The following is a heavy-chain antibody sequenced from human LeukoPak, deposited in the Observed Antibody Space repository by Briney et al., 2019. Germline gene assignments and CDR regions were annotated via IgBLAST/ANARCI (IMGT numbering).Heavy chain of an antibody. J-gene: IGHJ1*01. CDR1: GCTFSSYG. Sequence: RSVRVSCEASGCTFSSYGMHWVRQAPGKGLEWVAGVSYDGSNKYYADSVKGRFTISSDNSKNTLYLQMNSLRAEDTAVYYCAKEADHGSGDSNRPAELGYWGQGTLVTVSS. D-gene: IGHD4-17*01. CDR3: AKEADHGSGDSNRPAELGY. CDR2: VSYDGSNK. V-gene: IGHV3-30*18.